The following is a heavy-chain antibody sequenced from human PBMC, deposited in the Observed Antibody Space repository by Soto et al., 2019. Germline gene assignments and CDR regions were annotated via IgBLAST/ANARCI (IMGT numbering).Heavy chain of an antibody. CDR1: GYTFTSYA. Sequence: QVQLVQSGAEVKKPGASVKVSCKASGYTFTSYAMHWVRQAPGQRLEWMGWINAGNGNTKYSQKFQGRVTITRDTSASSAYMAQRSLGGEGTDLYYRAADRGSRNCYNWGQGTLVTVSS. V-gene: IGHV1-3*01. CDR2: INAGNGNT. J-gene: IGHJ4*02. D-gene: IGHD5-18*01. CDR3: AADRGSRNCYN.